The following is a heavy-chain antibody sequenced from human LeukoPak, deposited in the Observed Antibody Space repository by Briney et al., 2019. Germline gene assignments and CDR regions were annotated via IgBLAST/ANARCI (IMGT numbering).Heavy chain of an antibody. J-gene: IGHJ4*02. CDR3: ARRGRNSSGWQDYL. Sequence: PSETLSLTCTVSGGSVSSYYWSWIRQPPGKGLEWIANTYHTGSTNYNPSLSSRVTISIDTAKSQFSLKLTSVTAADTAVYYCARRGRNSSGWQDYLWGQGTLVTVSS. CDR2: TYHTGST. V-gene: IGHV4-59*02. CDR1: GGSVSSYY. D-gene: IGHD6-25*01.